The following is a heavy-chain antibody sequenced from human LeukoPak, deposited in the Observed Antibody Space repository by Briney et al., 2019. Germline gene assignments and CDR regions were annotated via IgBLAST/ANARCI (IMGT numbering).Heavy chain of an antibody. CDR3: ARRFGHWHFDL. V-gene: IGHV5-51*01. CDR1: GYSFINHW. CDR2: VYPNDGDA. D-gene: IGHD3-16*01. J-gene: IGHJ2*01. Sequence: GESLKISCKGSGYSFINHWIGWVRQRPGQGLAYMGIVYPNDGDARYSPSFQGHVTMSADKSLSTAHLQWSSLKASDTAVYYCARRFGHWHFDLWGRGTQVVVSS.